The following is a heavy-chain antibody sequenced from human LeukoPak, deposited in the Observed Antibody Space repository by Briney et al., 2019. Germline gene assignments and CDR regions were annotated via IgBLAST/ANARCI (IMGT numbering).Heavy chain of an antibody. CDR2: INTNTGNP. Sequence: AASVKVSCKASGYTFTSYAMNWVRQAPGQGLEWMGWINTNTGNPTYAQGFTGRFVFSLDTSVSTAYLQISSLKAEDTAVYYCARGRCSSTSCYFDPWGQGTLVTASS. D-gene: IGHD2-2*01. J-gene: IGHJ5*02. CDR3: ARGRCSSTSCYFDP. CDR1: GYTFTSYA. V-gene: IGHV7-4-1*02.